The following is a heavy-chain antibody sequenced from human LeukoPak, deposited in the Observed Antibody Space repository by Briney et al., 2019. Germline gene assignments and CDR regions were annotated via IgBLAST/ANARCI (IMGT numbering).Heavy chain of an antibody. Sequence: GGSLKLSCVASGFTFSAYAMSWVRQAPGKGLEWVSSISGDSANAYSADSVKGRLTISRDNSRNTLYLRMNSLRAEDTAVYYCAKGLEEGSGTRLLDYWGQGTLVTVS. CDR3: AKGLEEGSGTRLLDY. CDR2: ISGDSANA. D-gene: IGHD3-22*01. J-gene: IGHJ4*02. CDR1: GFTFSAYA. V-gene: IGHV3-23*01.